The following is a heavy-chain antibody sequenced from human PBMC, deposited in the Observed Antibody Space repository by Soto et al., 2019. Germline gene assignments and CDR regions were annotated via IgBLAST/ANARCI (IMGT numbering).Heavy chain of an antibody. CDR1: GGTFSSYA. CDR2: IIPIFGTA. D-gene: IGHD3-16*02. V-gene: IGHV1-69*13. Sequence: SVKVSCKASGGTFSSYAISWVRQAPGQGLEWMGGIIPIFGTANYAQKFQGRATITADESTSTAYMELSSLRSEDTAVYYCARMITFGGVIVSYYGMDVWGQGTTVTVSS. J-gene: IGHJ6*02. CDR3: ARMITFGGVIVSYYGMDV.